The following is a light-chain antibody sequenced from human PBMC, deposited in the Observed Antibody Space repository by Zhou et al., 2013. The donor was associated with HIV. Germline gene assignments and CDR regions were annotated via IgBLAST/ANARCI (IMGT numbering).Light chain of an antibody. CDR3: QQYGGSPLVT. CDR1: QSVSSSY. Sequence: EIVLTQSPGTLSLSPGERATLSCRASQSVSSSYLAWYQQKPGQAPRLLIYGASSRATGIPDRFSGSGSGTDFILTISRLESEDFAVYYCQQYGGSPLVTFGGGTRVEMK. CDR2: GAS. J-gene: IGKJ4*01. V-gene: IGKV3-20*01.